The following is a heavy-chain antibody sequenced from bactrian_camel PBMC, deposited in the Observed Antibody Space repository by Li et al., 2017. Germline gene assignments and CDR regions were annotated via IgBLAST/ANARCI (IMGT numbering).Heavy chain of an antibody. CDR1: GRTYFNWC. Sequence: VQLVESGGGSVQTGGSLTLSCAGSGRTYFNWCMGWFRQVEGKDREAVATLDYRGRTAYQDSVKGRFTITKDNAKNILYLQMNNLTPEDSATYRRAASWDVTANAALSRMVSPEFGYWGEGTQVTVS. D-gene: IGHD3*01. V-gene: IGHV3S55*01. CDR3: AASWDVTANAALSRMVSPEFGY. CDR2: LDYRGRT. J-gene: IGHJ6*01.